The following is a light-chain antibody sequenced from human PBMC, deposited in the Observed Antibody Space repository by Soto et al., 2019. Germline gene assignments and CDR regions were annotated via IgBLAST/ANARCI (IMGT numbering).Light chain of an antibody. CDR2: DAS. CDR3: QQYGTSEII. Sequence: EIVLTQSPGTLSLSPGERATLSFRASQSVPRSYLAWYQQKPGQAPRLLIYDASNRATGIPARFSGSGSGTDLTLTISRLEPEDFAVFFCQQYGTSEIIFGQGTRLEIK. J-gene: IGKJ5*01. V-gene: IGKV3-20*01. CDR1: QSVPRSY.